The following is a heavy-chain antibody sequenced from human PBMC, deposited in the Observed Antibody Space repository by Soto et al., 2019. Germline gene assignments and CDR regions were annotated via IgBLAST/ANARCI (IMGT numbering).Heavy chain of an antibody. V-gene: IGHV1-3*01. CDR1: GYTFTGYA. Sequence: ASVKVSCKASGYTFTGYAMHWVRQAPGQRLEWMGWINAGNGNTKYSQKFQGRVTITRDTSASTAYMELSSLRSEDTAVYYCARAPSSSWYAPWGQGTLVTVSS. D-gene: IGHD6-13*01. CDR2: INAGNGNT. J-gene: IGHJ5*02. CDR3: ARAPSSSWYAP.